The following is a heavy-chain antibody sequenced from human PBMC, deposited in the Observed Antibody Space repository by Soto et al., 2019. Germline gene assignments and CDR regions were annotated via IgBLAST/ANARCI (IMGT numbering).Heavy chain of an antibody. CDR2: IYTSRTT. V-gene: IGHV4-31*02. CDR3: ARCHTRAYSIEF. J-gene: IGHJ4*02. CDR1: GDSFGSGSYY. D-gene: IGHD2-15*01. Sequence: TLSLACTVSGDSFGSGSYYWCWLRQHPGKGLEWIGYIYTSRTTYYNPSLRSRVTISGDTSKNQFSLQLNSVTAADTAVYYRARCHTRAYSIEFWGQGTLVHVSS.